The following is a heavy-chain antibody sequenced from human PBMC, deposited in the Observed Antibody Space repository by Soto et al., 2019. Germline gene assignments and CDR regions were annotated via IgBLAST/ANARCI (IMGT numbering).Heavy chain of an antibody. CDR1: GGSISSGDYY. V-gene: IGHV4-30-4*01. Sequence: PSETLCLTCTVSGGSISSGDYYWSWIRQPPGKGLEWIGYIYYSGSTYYNPSLKSRVTISVDTSKNQFSLKLSSVTAADTAVYYCARVTAMVLYNWFDPWGQGTLVTVSS. CDR2: IYYSGST. D-gene: IGHD5-18*01. CDR3: ARVTAMVLYNWFDP. J-gene: IGHJ5*02.